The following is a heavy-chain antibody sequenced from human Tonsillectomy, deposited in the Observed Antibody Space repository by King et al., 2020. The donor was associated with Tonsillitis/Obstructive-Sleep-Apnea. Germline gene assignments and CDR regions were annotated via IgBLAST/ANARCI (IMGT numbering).Heavy chain of an antibody. CDR1: GFTFTSYY. CDR3: ARDRLGMDV. J-gene: IGHJ6*04. Sequence: LVQSGAEVEKPGASVKVSCKASGFTFTSYYVHWVRQAPGQGLEWMGIINPSGGGTNYAQKFQGRVTMTRDTSTSTVYMQLSSLTSEDTAVYYCARDRLGMDVWGKGTTVTVSS. D-gene: IGHD7-27*01. CDR2: INPSGGGT. V-gene: IGHV1-46*01.